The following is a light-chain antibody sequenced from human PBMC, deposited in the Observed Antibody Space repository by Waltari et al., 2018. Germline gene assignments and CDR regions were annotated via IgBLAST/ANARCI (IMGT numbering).Light chain of an antibody. V-gene: IGKV4-1*01. J-gene: IGKJ1*01. CDR1: QSVLYSSNNKNY. Sequence: DIVMTQSPDSLAVSLGERATINCKSSQSVLYSSNNKNYLAWYQQKPGQPPKLLIYWASTRESGVADRFSGSGSATDFTLTISSLQAEDVAVYYCQQYYSIPPTFGQGTKVEIK. CDR3: QQYYSIPPT. CDR2: WAS.